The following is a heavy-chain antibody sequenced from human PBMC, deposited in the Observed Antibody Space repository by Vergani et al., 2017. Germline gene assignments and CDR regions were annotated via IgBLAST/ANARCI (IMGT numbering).Heavy chain of an antibody. J-gene: IGHJ6*02. CDR2: IYYSGST. D-gene: IGHD4-17*01. Sequence: QVQLQESGPGLVKPSETLSLTCTVSGGSISSYYWSWIRQPPGKGLEWIGSIYYSGSTYYNPSLKSRVTISVDTSKNQFSLKLSSVTAADTAVYYCARDAVYGSYYYYYGMDVWGQGTTVTVSS. V-gene: IGHV4-59*12. CDR1: GGSISSYY. CDR3: ARDAVYGSYYYYYGMDV.